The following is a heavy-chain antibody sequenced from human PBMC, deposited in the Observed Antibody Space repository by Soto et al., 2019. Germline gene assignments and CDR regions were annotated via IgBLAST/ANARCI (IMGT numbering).Heavy chain of an antibody. CDR1: GGSISSSSYY. CDR2: IHYSGNT. CDR3: ARGHYDFWSGYFATIDY. D-gene: IGHD3-3*01. J-gene: IGHJ4*02. V-gene: IGHV4-61*05. Sequence: SETLSLTCTVSGGSISSSSYYWGWIRQPPGKGLEWIGYIHYSGNTKYNPSLKSRVTISSDTSKDQFSLKLTSMTAADTAVYYCARGHYDFWSGYFATIDYWGQGTLVTVSS.